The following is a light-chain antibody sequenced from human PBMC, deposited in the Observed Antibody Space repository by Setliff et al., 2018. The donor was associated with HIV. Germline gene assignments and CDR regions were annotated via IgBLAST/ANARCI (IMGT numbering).Light chain of an antibody. V-gene: IGLV3-1*01. J-gene: IGLJ1*01. Sequence: SYELTQPPSVSVSPGQTASITCSGDALGDKFTSWYQQHPGQSPILLIYQDTRRPSGIPERFSGSNSGNTATLTISGTQAMDAADYYCQAWDSSSYVFGTGTKVTVL. CDR3: QAWDSSSYV. CDR2: QDT. CDR1: ALGDKF.